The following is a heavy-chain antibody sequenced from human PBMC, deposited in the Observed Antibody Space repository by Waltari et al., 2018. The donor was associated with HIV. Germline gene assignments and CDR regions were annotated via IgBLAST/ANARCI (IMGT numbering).Heavy chain of an antibody. J-gene: IGHJ4*02. V-gene: IGHV4-61*01. Sequence: QVQLQESGPGLVKPSETLSLTCTVSGGSVSSGSYYWSWIRQPPGKGLEWIGYIYYSGSTNYNPSLKSRVTISVDTSKNQFSLKLSSVTAADTAVYYCASRDIVLMVYPYWGQGTLVTVSS. CDR1: GGSVSSGSYY. CDR3: ASRDIVLMVYPY. CDR2: IYYSGST. D-gene: IGHD2-8*01.